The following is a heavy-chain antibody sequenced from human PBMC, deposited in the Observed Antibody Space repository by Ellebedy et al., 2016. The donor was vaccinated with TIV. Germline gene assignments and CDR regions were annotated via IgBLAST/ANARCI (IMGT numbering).Heavy chain of an antibody. CDR1: GGTFSSYA. J-gene: IGHJ4*02. D-gene: IGHD5-24*01. Sequence: SVKVSCXASGGTFSSYAISWVRQAPGQGLEWMGGIIPIFGTANYAQKFQGRVTITADESTSTAYMELSSLRSEDTAVYYCARDFGDGYNYGDYWGQGTLVTVSS. CDR3: ARDFGDGYNYGDY. V-gene: IGHV1-69*13. CDR2: IIPIFGTA.